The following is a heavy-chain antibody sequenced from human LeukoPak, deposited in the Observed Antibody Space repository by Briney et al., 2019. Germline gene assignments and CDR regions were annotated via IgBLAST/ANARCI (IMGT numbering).Heavy chain of an antibody. CDR1: GFTVSNNY. V-gene: IGHV3-53*01. CDR3: ARAIGDYYDSSDFDY. J-gene: IGHJ4*02. D-gene: IGHD3-22*01. Sequence: XGSLXXXXAASGFTVSNNYMSWVRQAPGKGLEWVSVIYSGGSTYYADSVTGRFTISRDNSKNTLYLQMNSLRAEDTAVYYCARAIGDYYDSSDFDYWGQGTLVTVSS. CDR2: IYSGGST.